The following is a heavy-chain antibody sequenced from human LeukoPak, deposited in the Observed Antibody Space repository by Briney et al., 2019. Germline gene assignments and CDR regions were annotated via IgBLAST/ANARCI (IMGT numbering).Heavy chain of an antibody. V-gene: IGHV3-74*01. CDR3: VRADIAARLRPGPGGVYSYMDV. D-gene: IGHD6-6*01. J-gene: IGHJ6*03. CDR2: IYYDGSTA. Sequence: PGGSLRLSCEASGFIFNTYWMHWVRQAPGKGLMWVARIYYDGSTADYADSVKGRFTISRDNAKNTLSLHMSSLRAEDTAVYYCVRADIAARLRPGPGGVYSYMDVWGKGTTVTVSS. CDR1: GFIFNTYW.